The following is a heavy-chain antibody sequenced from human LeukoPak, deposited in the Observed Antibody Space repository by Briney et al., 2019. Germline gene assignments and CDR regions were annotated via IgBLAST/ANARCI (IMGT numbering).Heavy chain of an antibody. V-gene: IGHV3-30*02. D-gene: IGHD6-19*01. CDR1: GFTFSSYG. CDR2: IRYDGSNK. CDR3: AMNIAVPALDAFDI. J-gene: IGHJ3*02. Sequence: GGSLRLSCAASGFTFSSYGMHWVRQAPGKGLEWVAFIRYDGSNKYYADSVKGRFTISRDNSKNTLYLQMNSLRAEDTAVYYCAMNIAVPALDAFDIWGQGTMVTVSS.